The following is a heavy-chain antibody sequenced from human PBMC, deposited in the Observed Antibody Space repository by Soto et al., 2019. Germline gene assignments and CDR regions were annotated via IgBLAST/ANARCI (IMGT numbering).Heavy chain of an antibody. CDR3: ARHGMDYYDSSGYYYSPYYFDY. V-gene: IGHV4-39*01. CDR2: IYYSGST. D-gene: IGHD3-22*01. CDR1: GGSISSSSYY. Sequence: SETLSLTCTVSGGSISSSSYYWGWIRQPPGKGLEWIGSIYYSGSTYYNPSLKSRVTISVDTSKNQFSLKLSSVTAADTAVCYCARHGMDYYDSSGYYYSPYYFDYWGQGTLVTVSS. J-gene: IGHJ4*02.